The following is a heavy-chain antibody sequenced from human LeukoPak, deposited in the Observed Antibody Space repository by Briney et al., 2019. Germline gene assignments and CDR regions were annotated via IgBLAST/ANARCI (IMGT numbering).Heavy chain of an antibody. CDR2: IYSSGST. CDR3: ARHLSGTTTAHYFDF. D-gene: IGHD1-1*01. Sequence: SETLSLTCTVSGDSINSARSYWGWIRQSPGKGLEWLASIYSSGSTQSDPSLKSRVSISIDTSKNQFSLKLYSVTASDAAIYYCARHLSGTTTAHYFDFWGQGTLVTVSS. J-gene: IGHJ4*02. CDR1: GDSINSARSY. V-gene: IGHV4-39*01.